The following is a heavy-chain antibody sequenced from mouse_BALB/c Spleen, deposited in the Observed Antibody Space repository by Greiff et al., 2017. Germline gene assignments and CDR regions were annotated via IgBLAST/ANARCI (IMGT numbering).Heavy chain of an antibody. CDR2: INPSTGYT. V-gene: IGHV1-7*01. D-gene: IGHD3-3*01. CDR1: GYTFTSYW. CDR3: APVGGAMDY. J-gene: IGHJ4*01. Sequence: QVQLQQSGAELAKPGASVKMSCKASGYTFTSYWMHWVKQRPGQGLEWIGYINPSTGYTEYNQKFKDKATLTADKSSSTAYMQLSSLTSEDSAVYYCAPVGGAMDYWGQGTSVTVSS.